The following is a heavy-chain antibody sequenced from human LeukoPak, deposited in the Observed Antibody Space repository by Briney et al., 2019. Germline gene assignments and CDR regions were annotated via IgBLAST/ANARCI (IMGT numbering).Heavy chain of an antibody. D-gene: IGHD2-21*02. J-gene: IGHJ5*02. CDR2: IIPILVIA. CDR3: AGAYCGGDCYSYSGFLQDWFDP. V-gene: IGHV1-69*04. Sequence: GAPGKASCKASGGTFSSYAISGWRQAPGQGLEGRGRIIPILVIANYAQKFQGRVTITADKSTSTAYMELSSLRSEDTAVYYCAGAYCGGDCYSYSGFLQDWFDPWGQGTLVTVSS. CDR1: GGTFSSYA.